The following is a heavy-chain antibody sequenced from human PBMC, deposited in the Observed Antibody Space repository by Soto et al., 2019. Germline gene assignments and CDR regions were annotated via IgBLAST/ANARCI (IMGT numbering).Heavy chain of an antibody. V-gene: IGHV4-30-4*01. D-gene: IGHD3-22*01. J-gene: IGHJ4*02. CDR1: GGSISSGDYY. Sequence: SETLSLTCTVSGGSISSGDYYWSWIRQPPGKGLEWIGYIYYSGSTYYNPSLKSRVTISVDTSKNQFSLKLSSVTAADTAVYYCARGRDTGVTTYFDYWGQGTLVTVSS. CDR2: IYYSGST. CDR3: ARGRDTGVTTYFDY.